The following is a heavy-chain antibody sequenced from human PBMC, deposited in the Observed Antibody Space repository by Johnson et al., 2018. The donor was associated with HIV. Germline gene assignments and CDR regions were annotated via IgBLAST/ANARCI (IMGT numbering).Heavy chain of an antibody. J-gene: IGHJ3*02. CDR1: NFTFKDYY. CDR3: AKGGWWEGLEVKVAAAFDI. Sequence: QVQLVESGGDLIKPGGSLRLSCAASNFTFKDYYMNWIRQAPGKGLEWISYISGSGFDTFYADSVKGRFTISRDNAKNSLYLQMNSLRAEDTAVYYCAKGGWWEGLEVKVAAAFDIWGKGQWSPSLQ. V-gene: IGHV3-11*04. D-gene: IGHD6-25*01. CDR2: ISGSGFDT.